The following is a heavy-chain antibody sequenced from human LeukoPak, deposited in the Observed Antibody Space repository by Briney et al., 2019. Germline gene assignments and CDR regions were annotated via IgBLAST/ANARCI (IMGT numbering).Heavy chain of an antibody. V-gene: IGHV1-2*02. CDR1: GYSFTAFY. CDR3: ARDGEYGTGSYYRGCFDY. CDR2: IHPRSGET. J-gene: IGHJ4*02. D-gene: IGHD3-10*01. Sequence: ASVKVSCKASGYSFTAFYIHWVRQAPGQGLEWMGWIHPRSGETNYAYKFRGRVTMTRDTSISTTYMDLGSLGSDDTAVYYCARDGEYGTGSYYRGCFDYWGQRTLVTVSS.